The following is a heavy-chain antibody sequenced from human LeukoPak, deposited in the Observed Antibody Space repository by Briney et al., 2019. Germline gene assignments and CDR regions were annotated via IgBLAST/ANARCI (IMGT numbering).Heavy chain of an antibody. Sequence: SVKVSCKASGGTFSSYAISWVRQAPGQGLEWMGRIIPILGIANYAQKFQGRVTITADKSTSTDYMELSSLRSGDTAVYYCARVGTVTTGAPYYFDYWGQGTLVTVSS. CDR1: GGTFSSYA. J-gene: IGHJ4*02. V-gene: IGHV1-69*04. CDR2: IIPILGIA. D-gene: IGHD4-17*01. CDR3: ARVGTVTTGAPYYFDY.